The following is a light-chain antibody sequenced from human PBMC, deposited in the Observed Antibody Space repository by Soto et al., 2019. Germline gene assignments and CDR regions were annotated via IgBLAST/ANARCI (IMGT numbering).Light chain of an antibody. Sequence: DIQMTQSPSALSASIGDSVTVTCRASQSIYNRVAWYQRKPGKAPKFLIYEASTLESGVPSRFSGSGSGTEFTLTITNLQPDDVATYYCQQYHSLYTFGQGTKLEIK. J-gene: IGKJ2*01. CDR3: QQYHSLYT. CDR1: QSIYNR. V-gene: IGKV1-5*01. CDR2: EAS.